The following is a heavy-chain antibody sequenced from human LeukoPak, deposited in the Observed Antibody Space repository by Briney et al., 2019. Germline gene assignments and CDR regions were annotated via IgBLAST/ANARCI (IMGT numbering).Heavy chain of an antibody. V-gene: IGHV3-30*18. J-gene: IGHJ4*02. D-gene: IGHD3-3*01. CDR1: GFTFSSYG. CDR2: ISYDGSNK. CDR3: ANFAIDYDFWSGYYKAFDY. Sequence: GGSLRLPCAASGFTFSSYGMHWVRQAPGKGLEWVAVISYDGSNKYYADSVKGRFTISRDNSKNTLYLQMNSLRAEDTAVYYCANFAIDYDFWSGYYKAFDYWGQGTLVTVSS.